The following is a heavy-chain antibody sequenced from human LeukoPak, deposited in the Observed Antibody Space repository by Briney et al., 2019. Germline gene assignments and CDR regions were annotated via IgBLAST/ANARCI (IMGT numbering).Heavy chain of an antibody. Sequence: SVKVSCKASGGTFSSYAISWVRQAPGQGLEWMGGIIPIFGTANYAQKFQGRVTITADKSTSTAYMELSSLRSEDTAVYYCARERGVSGWFGESTRVYYYMDVWGKGTTVTISS. CDR1: GGTFSSYA. J-gene: IGHJ6*03. CDR3: ARERGVSGWFGESTRVYYYMDV. CDR2: IIPIFGTA. V-gene: IGHV1-69*06. D-gene: IGHD3-10*01.